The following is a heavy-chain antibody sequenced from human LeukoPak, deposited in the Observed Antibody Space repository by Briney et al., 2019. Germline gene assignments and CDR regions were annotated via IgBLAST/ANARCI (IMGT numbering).Heavy chain of an antibody. CDR1: GFTFSDYY. J-gene: IGHJ4*02. CDR2: ISSSGSTI. Sequence: GGSLRLSCAASGFTFSDYYMSRIRQAPGKGLEWVSYISSSGSTIYYADSVKGRFTISRDNAKNSLYLQMNSLRAEDTAVYYCASTPAQSGYYYFVDYWGQGTLVTVSS. V-gene: IGHV3-11*01. D-gene: IGHD3-22*01. CDR3: ASTPAQSGYYYFVDY.